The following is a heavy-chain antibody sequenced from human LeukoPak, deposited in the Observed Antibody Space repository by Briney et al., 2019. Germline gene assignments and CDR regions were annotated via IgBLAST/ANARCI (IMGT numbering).Heavy chain of an antibody. CDR1: GFPFSSYW. CDR2: IHHGGTT. J-gene: IGHJ4*02. Sequence: GSLRLSCAVSGFPFSSYWMTWVRQPPGKGLEWIGSIHHGGTTYYTPSLKSRVTISVDTSKNQFSLQLSSVTAADTAIYYCARETGSGYGLGYWGQGTLVTVS. D-gene: IGHD3-22*01. V-gene: IGHV4-4*02. CDR3: ARETGSGYGLGY.